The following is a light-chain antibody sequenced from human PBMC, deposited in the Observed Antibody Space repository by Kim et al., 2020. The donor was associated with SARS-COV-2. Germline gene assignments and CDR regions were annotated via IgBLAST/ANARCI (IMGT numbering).Light chain of an antibody. V-gene: IGLV3-25*03. CDR3: QSVDSSGIYAV. Sequence: PGQTARITCSGDALPKQYAYWYQQKPGQAPVVVISKDSERPSGIPERFSGSSSGTTVMLTISGVQAEDEGDYYCQSVDSSGIYAVFGGGTQLTVL. CDR2: KDS. J-gene: IGLJ7*01. CDR1: ALPKQY.